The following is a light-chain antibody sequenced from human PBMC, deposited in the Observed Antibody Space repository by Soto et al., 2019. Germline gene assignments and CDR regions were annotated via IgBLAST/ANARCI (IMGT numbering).Light chain of an antibody. CDR1: SSDVGSYNL. CDR3: CSYAGRGV. V-gene: IGLV2-23*01. J-gene: IGLJ1*01. Sequence: QSVLTQPASVSGSPGQSITISCTGTSSDVGSYNLVSWYQQHPGKAPKLMIYEGSKRPSGVSNRFSGSKSGNTASLTISGLQAEDEADYYCCSYAGRGVFGTGTK. CDR2: EGS.